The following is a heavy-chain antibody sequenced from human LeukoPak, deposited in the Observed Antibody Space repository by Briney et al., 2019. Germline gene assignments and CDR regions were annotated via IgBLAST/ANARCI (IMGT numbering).Heavy chain of an antibody. CDR1: GFTFSSYG. CDR2: IRYDGSNK. J-gene: IGHJ4*02. V-gene: IGHV3-30*02. D-gene: IGHD2-8*01. CDR3: AKDIVLTVYASYYFDY. Sequence: GGSLRLSCTASGFTFSSYGMHWVRQAPGKGLEWVAFIRYDGSNKYYADSVKGRFTISRDNSKNTLYLQMNSLRAEDTAVYYCAKDIVLTVYASYYFDYWGQGTLVTVSS.